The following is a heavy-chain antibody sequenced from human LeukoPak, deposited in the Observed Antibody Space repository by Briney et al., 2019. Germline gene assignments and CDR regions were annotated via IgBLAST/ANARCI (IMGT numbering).Heavy chain of an antibody. CDR3: ARGDGYNFFDS. D-gene: IGHD5-24*01. Sequence: QPGGSLRLSSAASGFTGSRNYMSWVRQAPGKGLEWVSVIYIDGNTYYADSVRGRFTISRDNSKNTVYLQMNSLRAEDTAVYYCARGDGYNFFDSWGQGTLVTVSS. CDR1: GFTGSRNY. CDR2: IYIDGNT. J-gene: IGHJ4*02. V-gene: IGHV3-66*01.